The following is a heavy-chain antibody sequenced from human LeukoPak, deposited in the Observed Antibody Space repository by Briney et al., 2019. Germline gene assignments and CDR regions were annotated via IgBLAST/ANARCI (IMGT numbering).Heavy chain of an antibody. D-gene: IGHD3-22*01. CDR2: IYYSGNT. J-gene: IGHJ4*02. CDR1: GGSIRSYH. V-gene: IGHV4-59*01. CDR3: ARVGVDSSGYYLLDY. Sequence: NASETLPLTCTVSGGSIRSYHWSWIRQPPGKGLEWVGYIYYSGNTNYNPSLKSRVTISVDTSKNQFSLKLSSVTAADTAVYYCARVGVDSSGYYLLDYWGQGTLVTVSS.